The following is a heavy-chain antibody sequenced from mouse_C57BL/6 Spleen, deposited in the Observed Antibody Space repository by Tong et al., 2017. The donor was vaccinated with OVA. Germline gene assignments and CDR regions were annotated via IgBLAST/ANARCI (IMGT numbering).Heavy chain of an antibody. V-gene: IGHV2-3*01. CDR1: GFSLTSYG. J-gene: IGHJ1*03. CDR2: IWGDGST. D-gene: IGHD2-2*01. CDR3: ETTMVTTWYFDV. Sequence: VQLQESGPGLVAPSQSLSITCTVSGFSLTSYGVHWVRQPPGKGLEWLVVIWGDGSTNYHSALISRLSISKDNSKSQVFLKLNSLQTDDTATYYCETTMVTTWYFDVWGTGTTVTVSS.